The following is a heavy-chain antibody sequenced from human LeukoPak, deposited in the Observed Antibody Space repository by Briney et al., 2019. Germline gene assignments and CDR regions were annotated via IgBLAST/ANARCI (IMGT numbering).Heavy chain of an antibody. CDR2: ISAYNGNT. J-gene: IGHJ1*01. V-gene: IGHV1-18*01. CDR3: AIEVYCGGDCYQH. Sequence: ASVKVSCKASGYTFTSYGISWVRQAPGQGLEWMGWISAYNGNTNYAQKLQGRVTTTTDTSTSTAYMELRSLRSDDTAVYYCAIEVYCGGDCYQHWGQGTLVTVSS. D-gene: IGHD2-21*02. CDR1: GYTFTSYG.